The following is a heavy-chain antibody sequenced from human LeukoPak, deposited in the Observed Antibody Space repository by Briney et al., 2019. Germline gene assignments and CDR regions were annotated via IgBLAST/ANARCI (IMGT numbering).Heavy chain of an antibody. Sequence: PGGSLRLSCPASGFTFSAFAMHWVRQAPGKGLEWVAIISYDGTNKFYADSVRGRFTISRDNSKNTLYLQMNSLRAEDTAVYYCARHWGYYENGGFFAYWGQGTLVTVSS. CDR3: ARHWGYYENGGFFAY. V-gene: IGHV3-30*04. CDR2: ISYDGTNK. CDR1: GFTFSAFA. J-gene: IGHJ4*02. D-gene: IGHD3-22*01.